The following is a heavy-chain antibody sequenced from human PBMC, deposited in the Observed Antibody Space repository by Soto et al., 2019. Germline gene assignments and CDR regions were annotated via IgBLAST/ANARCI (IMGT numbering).Heavy chain of an antibody. J-gene: IGHJ4*02. Sequence: QVQLVESGGGVVQPGRSLRLSCATSGFTFSSYAMHWVRQAPGKGLEWVAVISYDGSNKYYADSVKGRFTISRDNSKNTLYLQMNSLRAEDTAVYYCARSMYSSSWYSFDYWGQGTLVTVSS. D-gene: IGHD6-13*01. CDR3: ARSMYSSSWYSFDY. CDR1: GFTFSSYA. V-gene: IGHV3-30-3*01. CDR2: ISYDGSNK.